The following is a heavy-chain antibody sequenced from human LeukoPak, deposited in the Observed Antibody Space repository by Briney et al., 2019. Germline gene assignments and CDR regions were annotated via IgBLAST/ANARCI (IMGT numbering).Heavy chain of an antibody. CDR2: IIPIFGTA. J-gene: IGHJ4*02. CDR1: GGTFSSYA. Sequence: SVKVSCKASGGTFSSYAISWVRQAPGQGLEWMGGIIPIFGTANYAQKFQGRVTITADESTSTAYMELSSPRSEDTAVYYCARVTPERWLQKGYYFDYWGQGTLVTVSS. V-gene: IGHV1-69*13. D-gene: IGHD5-24*01. CDR3: ARVTPERWLQKGYYFDY.